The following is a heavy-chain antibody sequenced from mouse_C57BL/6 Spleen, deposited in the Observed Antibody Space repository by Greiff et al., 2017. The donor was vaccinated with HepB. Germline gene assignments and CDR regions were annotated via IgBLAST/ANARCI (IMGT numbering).Heavy chain of an antibody. V-gene: IGHV1-82*01. Sequence: QVQLKQSGPELVKPGASVKISCKASGYAFSSSWMNWVKQRPGKGLEWIGRIYPGDGDTNYNGKFKGKATLTADKSSSTAYMQLSSLTSEDSAVYFCASMVTTPYAMDYWGQGTSVTVSS. CDR3: ASMVTTPYAMDY. J-gene: IGHJ4*01. CDR1: GYAFSSSW. CDR2: IYPGDGDT. D-gene: IGHD2-2*01.